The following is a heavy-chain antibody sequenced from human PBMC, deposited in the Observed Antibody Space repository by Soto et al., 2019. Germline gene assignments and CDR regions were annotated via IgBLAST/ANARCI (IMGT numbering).Heavy chain of an antibody. V-gene: IGHV1-8*01. CDR2: MNPNSGNT. D-gene: IGHD5-18*01. J-gene: IGHJ6*03. CDR3: GRQMGTAMAQRYYYYYMDV. Sequence: ASVKVSCKASGYTSTSYDINWVRQATGQGLEWMGWMNPNSGNTGYAQKFQGRVTMTRNTSISTAYMELSSLRSEDTAVYYCGRQMGTAMAQRYYYYYMDVWGKGTTVTVSS. CDR1: GYTSTSYD.